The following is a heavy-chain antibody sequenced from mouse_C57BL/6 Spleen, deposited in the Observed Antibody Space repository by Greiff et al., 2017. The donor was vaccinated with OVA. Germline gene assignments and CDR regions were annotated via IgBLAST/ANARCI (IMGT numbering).Heavy chain of an antibody. V-gene: IGHV1-64*01. D-gene: IGHD2-5*01. CDR3: ARKGTIVTLDY. CDR1: GYTFTSYW. J-gene: IGHJ2*01. CDR2: IHPNSGST. Sequence: QVHVKQPGAELVKPGASVKLSCKASGYTFTSYWMHWVKQRPGQGLEWIGMIHPNSGSTNYNEKFKSKATLTVDKSSSTAYMQLSSLTSEDSAVYYCARKGTIVTLDYWGQGTTLTVSS.